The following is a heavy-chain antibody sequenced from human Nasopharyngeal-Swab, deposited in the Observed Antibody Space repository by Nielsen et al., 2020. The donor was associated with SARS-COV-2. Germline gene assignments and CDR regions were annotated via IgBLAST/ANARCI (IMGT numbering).Heavy chain of an antibody. D-gene: IGHD6-6*01. CDR1: GFTFSTYG. CDR2: IWYDGSNK. V-gene: IGHV3-33*01. J-gene: IGHJ3*02. CDR3: ARGQQLADDAFDI. Sequence: GESLKISCAASGFTFSTYGMHWVRLAPGKGLEWVAVIWYDGSNKFYADSVKGRFTISRDNSKNTLYLQMNSLRAEDTAVYYCARGQQLADDAFDIWGQGTMVTVSS.